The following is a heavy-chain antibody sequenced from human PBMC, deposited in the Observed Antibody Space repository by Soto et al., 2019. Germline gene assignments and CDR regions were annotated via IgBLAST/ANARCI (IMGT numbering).Heavy chain of an antibody. CDR1: GDTSKFYP. CDR2: IIPVFGTT. V-gene: IGHV1-69*06. J-gene: IGHJ4*02. Sequence: QVQLVQSGAEVKKPGSSVKVSCKASGDTSKFYPIRWVRQAPGQGLEWMGGIIPVFGTTNYAEKFQGRVTITADTSTSTAYMELSRLTSDDTADYFCAREGQEKAMIRFDYWGQGTIVTVSS. D-gene: IGHD3-10*01. CDR3: AREGQEKAMIRFDY.